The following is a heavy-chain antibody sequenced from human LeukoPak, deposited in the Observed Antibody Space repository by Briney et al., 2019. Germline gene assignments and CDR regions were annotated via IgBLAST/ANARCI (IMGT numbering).Heavy chain of an antibody. CDR3: ARDQGVAGPYYYYYYGMDV. Sequence: SQTLSLTCTVSGGSISSGSYYWSWIRQPAGKGLEWIVRIYTSGSTNYNPSLKSRVTISVDTSKNQFSLKLSSVTAADTAVYYCARDQGVAGPYYYYYYGMDVWGQGTTVTVSS. J-gene: IGHJ6*02. D-gene: IGHD6-19*01. CDR1: GGSISSGSYY. CDR2: IYTSGST. V-gene: IGHV4-61*02.